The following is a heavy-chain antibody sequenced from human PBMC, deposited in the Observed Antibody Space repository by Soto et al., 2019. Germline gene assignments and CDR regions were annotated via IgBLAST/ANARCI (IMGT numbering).Heavy chain of an antibody. Sequence: QVNLVQYGAEVKNPGASVKVSCKASGYTFTNYPLAWVRRSPGHGLEWMGWISAHSGDTHYAQKFQDRVTMTTDTSTDTSYLELRSMSSDDTAAYSCAGAIFMRFLAPASWGNGNLVAFSS. CDR2: ISAHSGDT. V-gene: IGHV1-18*01. D-gene: IGHD3-3*01. J-gene: IGHJ5*01. CDR3: AGAIFMRFLAPAS. CDR1: GYTFTNYP.